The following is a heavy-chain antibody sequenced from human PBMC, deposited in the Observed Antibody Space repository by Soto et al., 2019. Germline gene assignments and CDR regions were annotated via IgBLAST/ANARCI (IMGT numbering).Heavy chain of an antibody. CDR1: GFTCGSYG. CDR3: ARDGDVNTGFGKDY. J-gene: IGHJ4*02. D-gene: IGHD3-16*01. V-gene: IGHV3-33*01. Sequence: SLRLSCAASGFTCGSYGMHCVRQDPGKGLEWVAFIWHDGGNKFYAESVKGRFTISRDNSKNTLYLQMTSLSAEDTAMYYCARDGDVNTGFGKDYWGQGTLVTVSS. CDR2: IWHDGGNK.